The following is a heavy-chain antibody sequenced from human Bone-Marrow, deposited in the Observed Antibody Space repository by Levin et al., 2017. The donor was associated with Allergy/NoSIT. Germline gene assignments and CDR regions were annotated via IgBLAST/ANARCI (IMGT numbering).Heavy chain of an antibody. J-gene: IGHJ3*02. Sequence: GGSLRLSCAASGFTFSSYAMSWVRQAPGKGLEWVSAISGSGGSTYYADSVKGRFTISRDNSKNTLYLQMNSLRAEDTAVYYCAKAWPTVTTWSDAFDSWGQGTMVTVSS. D-gene: IGHD4-17*01. CDR2: ISGSGGST. V-gene: IGHV3-23*01. CDR3: AKAWPTVTTWSDAFDS. CDR1: GFTFSSYA.